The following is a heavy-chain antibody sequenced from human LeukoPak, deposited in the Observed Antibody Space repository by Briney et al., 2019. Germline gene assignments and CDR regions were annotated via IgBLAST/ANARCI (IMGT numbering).Heavy chain of an antibody. Sequence: GGSLRLSCAASGFTFSSYWMSWVRQAPGKGLEWVAFIWDDGSNKYYADSVRGRFTISRDNSKNTLYLQLNSLRAEDTAVYYCARDRGYGYFDYWGQGTLVTVSS. V-gene: IGHV3-33*08. J-gene: IGHJ4*02. CDR3: ARDRGYGYFDY. D-gene: IGHD5-12*01. CDR1: GFTFSSYW. CDR2: IWDDGSNK.